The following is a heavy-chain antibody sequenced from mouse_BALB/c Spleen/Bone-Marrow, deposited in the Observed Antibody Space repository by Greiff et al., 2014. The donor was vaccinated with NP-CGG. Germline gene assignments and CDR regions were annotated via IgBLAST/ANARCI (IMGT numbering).Heavy chain of an antibody. J-gene: IGHJ2*01. CDR3: AREVLTGKDY. Sequence: EVKLLESGGGLVQPGGSLRLSCATSGFTFTDYYMSWVRQPPGKALEWLGFIRNKANGYTTEYSASVKGRFTISRDNSQSILYLQMNTLRAEDSATYYCAREVLTGKDYWGQGTTLTVSS. CDR2: IRNKANGYTT. V-gene: IGHV7-3*02. CDR1: GFTFTDYY. D-gene: IGHD4-1*01.